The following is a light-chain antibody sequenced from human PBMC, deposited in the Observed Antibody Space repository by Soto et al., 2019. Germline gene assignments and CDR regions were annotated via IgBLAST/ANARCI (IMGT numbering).Light chain of an antibody. CDR2: DAS. CDR1: QSVSSN. J-gene: IGKJ5*01. Sequence: ELVMTQPPATLSVSPGERATLSCRASQSVSSNLAWHQQKPGQAPRLFIYDASNRATGIPARFSGSGSGTDFTLTISSLEPEDFAVYYCQQRSKWPITFGQGTRLEI. CDR3: QQRSKWPIT. V-gene: IGKV3-11*01.